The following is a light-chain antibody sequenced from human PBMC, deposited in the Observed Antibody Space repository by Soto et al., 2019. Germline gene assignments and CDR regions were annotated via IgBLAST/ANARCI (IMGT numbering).Light chain of an antibody. V-gene: IGKV2-28*01. CDR2: LGS. J-gene: IGKJ2*01. Sequence: DIVMTQSPLSLPVTPGEPASISCRSSQSLLHSNGYNYLDWYLQKPGQSPQLLIYLGSNRASGVPYRFSVSGSGKYFTLKISRVEAEDVGVYYCMQALQTPATFGQGTKLEIK. CDR1: QSLLHSNGYNY. CDR3: MQALQTPAT.